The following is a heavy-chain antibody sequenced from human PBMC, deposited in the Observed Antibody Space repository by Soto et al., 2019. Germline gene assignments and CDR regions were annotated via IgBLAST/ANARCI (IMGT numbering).Heavy chain of an antibody. D-gene: IGHD3-22*01. J-gene: IGHJ3*02. CDR3: ARGLKARHDAFDI. CDR1: EFTVSNNY. V-gene: IGHV3-53*01. Sequence: PGGSLRLSCAPSEFTVSNNYMNWVRQAPGKGLEWVSIIYSDGSIFYAGSVKGRFTISRDNSRNTLYLKMDSLRAEDTAVYYCARGLKARHDAFDIWGPGTMVTVSS. CDR2: IYSDGSI.